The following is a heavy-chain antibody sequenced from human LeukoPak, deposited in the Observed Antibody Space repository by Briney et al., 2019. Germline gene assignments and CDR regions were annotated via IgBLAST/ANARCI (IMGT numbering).Heavy chain of an antibody. V-gene: IGHV1-69*13. CDR3: AIEYGYSSGWSGYYYYYGMDV. Sequence: SVKVSCKASGGTFSSYAISWVRQAPGQGLEWMGGIIPIFGTANYAQKFQGRVTITADESTSTAYMELRSLRSDDTAVYYCAIEYGYSSGWSGYYYYYGMDVWGQGTTVTVSS. D-gene: IGHD6-19*01. J-gene: IGHJ6*02. CDR1: GGTFSSYA. CDR2: IIPIFGTA.